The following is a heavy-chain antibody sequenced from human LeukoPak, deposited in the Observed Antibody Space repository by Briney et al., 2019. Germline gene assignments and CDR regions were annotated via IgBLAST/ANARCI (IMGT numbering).Heavy chain of an antibody. J-gene: IGHJ4*02. V-gene: IGHV3-23*01. CDR2: ISGSGGST. CDR1: AFTFSSYA. Sequence: GGSLRLSCAASAFTFSSYAMSWVRQAPGKGLEWVSAISGSGGSTYYADSVKGRFTISRDNSKNTLYLQMNSLRAEDTAVYYCAKDFTAVVTAIVDYWGQGTLVTVSS. CDR3: AKDFTAVVTAIVDY. D-gene: IGHD2-21*02.